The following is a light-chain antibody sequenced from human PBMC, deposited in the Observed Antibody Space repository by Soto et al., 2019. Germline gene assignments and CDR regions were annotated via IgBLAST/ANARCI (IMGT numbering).Light chain of an antibody. Sequence: QSVLTQPASVSGSPGQSITISCTGTSSDVGGYNYVSWYQHHPGKAPKLMVSEVSHRPSGVSNRFSGSKSGNTASLTISGLRAEDEADYYCSSFSSSSTPYVFGTGTKVTVL. CDR1: SSDVGGYNY. CDR2: EVS. V-gene: IGLV2-14*01. J-gene: IGLJ1*01. CDR3: SSFSSSSTPYV.